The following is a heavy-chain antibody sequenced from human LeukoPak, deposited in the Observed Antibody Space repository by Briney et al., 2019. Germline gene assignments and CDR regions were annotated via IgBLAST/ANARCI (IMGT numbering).Heavy chain of an antibody. CDR1: GGSISSGDYY. V-gene: IGHV4-30-4*01. CDR2: IYYSGST. J-gene: IGHJ4*02. CDR3: ARWGTMVRGVHRAHFDY. Sequence: PSRTLSLTCTVSGGSISSGDYYWSWIRQPPGKGLEWIGYIYYSGSTYYNPSLKSRVTISVDTSKNQFSLKLSSVTAADTAVYYCARWGTMVRGVHRAHFDYWGQGTLVTVSS. D-gene: IGHD3-10*01.